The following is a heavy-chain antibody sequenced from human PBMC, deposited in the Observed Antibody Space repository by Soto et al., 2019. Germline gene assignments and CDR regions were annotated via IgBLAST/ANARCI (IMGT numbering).Heavy chain of an antibody. CDR3: ARVYGSGNRFVN. J-gene: IGHJ4*02. CDR2: IYYSGST. V-gene: IGHV4-31*03. Sequence: SETLSLTCTVSGGSISSGGYYWSWIRQHPGKGLEWIGYIYYSGSTYYNPSLKSRVTISVDTSKNQFSLKLSSVTAADTAVYYCARVYGSGNRFVNWGQGTLVTVSS. CDR1: GGSISSGGYY. D-gene: IGHD3-10*01.